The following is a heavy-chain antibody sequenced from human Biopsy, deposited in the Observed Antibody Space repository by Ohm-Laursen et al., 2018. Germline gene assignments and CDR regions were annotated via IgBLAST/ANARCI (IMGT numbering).Heavy chain of an antibody. CDR3: ARMFARLGPCSGGTCYPGDDY. CDR2: INQDGSEK. J-gene: IGHJ4*02. Sequence: SLRLSCAASRFTFSRYWMNWVRQAPGKGLEWVANINQDGSEKYYVDSVKGRFTISRDNAENSLYLEMNSLRTEDTAVYYCARMFARLGPCSGGTCYPGDDYWGQGTLVTVSS. V-gene: IGHV3-7*01. CDR1: RFTFSRYW. D-gene: IGHD2-15*01.